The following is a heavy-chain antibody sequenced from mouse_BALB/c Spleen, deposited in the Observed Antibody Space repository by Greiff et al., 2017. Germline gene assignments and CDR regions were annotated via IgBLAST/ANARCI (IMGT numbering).Heavy chain of an antibody. D-gene: IGHD1-2*01. J-gene: IGHJ4*01. CDR2: ISSGSSTI. Sequence: EVQVVESGGGLVQPGGSRKLSCAASGFTFSSFGMHWVRQAPEKGLEWVAYISSGSSTIYYADTVKGRFTISRDNPKNTLFLQMTSLRSEDTAMYYCARRITTATGYAMDYWGQGTSVTVSS. CDR1: GFTFSSFG. CDR3: ARRITTATGYAMDY. V-gene: IGHV5-17*02.